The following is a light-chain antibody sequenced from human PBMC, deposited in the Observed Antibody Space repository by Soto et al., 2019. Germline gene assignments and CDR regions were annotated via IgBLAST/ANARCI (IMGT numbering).Light chain of an antibody. CDR3: QSYDSSLSGSV. V-gene: IGLV1-40*01. Sequence: QSVLTQPPSVSGAPGQRVTISCTGSSSNIGATYVHWYQRLPGTAPKLLIYGNSNRPSGVPDRFSGSKSGTSASLAITGLQAEDEADYYCQSYDSSLSGSVFGGGTQLTVL. CDR1: SSNIGATYV. CDR2: GNS. J-gene: IGLJ3*02.